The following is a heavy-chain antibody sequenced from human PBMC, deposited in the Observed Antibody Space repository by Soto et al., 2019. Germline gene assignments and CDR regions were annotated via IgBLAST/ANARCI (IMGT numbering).Heavy chain of an antibody. CDR2: IVVGSGNT. CDR3: ARGSPRNTDFDY. J-gene: IGHJ4*02. V-gene: IGHV1-58*02. Sequence: SVKVSFKASGFTFSSSGIHWVRQARGQRLEWIGWIVVGSGNTNYAQKFQERVTITRDVSTNTAYMELTSLRSEDTAVYYCARGSPRNTDFDYWGQGTLVTVSS. CDR1: GFTFSSSG. D-gene: IGHD1-1*01.